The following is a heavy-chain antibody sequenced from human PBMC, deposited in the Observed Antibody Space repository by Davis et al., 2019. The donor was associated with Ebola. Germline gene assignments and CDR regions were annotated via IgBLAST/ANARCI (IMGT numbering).Heavy chain of an antibody. Sequence: SETLSLTCAVYAGSFSRYYWRWIRQPPGKGLEWIGEINHSGTTNYNPSLKSRVTISVDTSKNQFSLKLSSVTAADTAVYYCARGDSSSSYGNYYYYGMDVWGQGTTVTVSS. CDR1: AGSFSRYY. V-gene: IGHV4-34*01. D-gene: IGHD6-6*01. CDR3: ARGDSSSSYGNYYYYGMDV. J-gene: IGHJ6*02. CDR2: INHSGTT.